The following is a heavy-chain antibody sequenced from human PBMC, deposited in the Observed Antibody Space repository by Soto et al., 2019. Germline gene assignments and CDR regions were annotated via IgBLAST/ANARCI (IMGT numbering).Heavy chain of an antibody. CDR2: IYYSGST. CDR3: ARGYCSGGSCYTSDY. CDR1: GGSISSYY. Sequence: PSETLSLTCTVSGGSISSYYWSWIRQPPGKGLEWIGYIYYSGSTNYNPSLKSRVTISVDTSKNQFSLKLSSVTAADTAVYYCARGYCSGGSCYTSDYWGQGTLVTV. J-gene: IGHJ4*02. V-gene: IGHV4-59*08. D-gene: IGHD2-15*01.